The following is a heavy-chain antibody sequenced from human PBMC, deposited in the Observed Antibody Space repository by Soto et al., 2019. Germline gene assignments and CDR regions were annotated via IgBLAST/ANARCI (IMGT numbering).Heavy chain of an antibody. CDR2: IYYSGST. D-gene: IGHD3-10*01. CDR3: ARVPIYYYGSGSYGEY. V-gene: IGHV4-31*03. J-gene: IGHJ4*02. Sequence: SETLSLTCTVSGGSISSGGYYWSXIXXXXGKGLEWIGYIYYSGSTYYNPSLKSRVTISVDTSKNQFSLKLSSVTAADTAVYYCARVPIYYYGSGSYGEYWGQGTLVTVSS. CDR1: GGSISSGGYY.